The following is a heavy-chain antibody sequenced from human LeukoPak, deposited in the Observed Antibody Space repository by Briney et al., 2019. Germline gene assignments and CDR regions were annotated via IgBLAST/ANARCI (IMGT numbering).Heavy chain of an antibody. CDR3: ARDRGTYYYDSSAPAVAFDI. CDR1: GLTVSSNY. Sequence: GGSLRLSCAASGLTVSSNYMSWVRQAPGKGLEWVSVIYIGGSKYYADSVKGRFTISRDNSKNTLYLQMNSLRAEDTSVYYCARDRGTYYYDSSAPAVAFDIWGQGTVVTVSS. CDR2: IYIGGSK. D-gene: IGHD3-22*01. J-gene: IGHJ3*02. V-gene: IGHV3-66*02.